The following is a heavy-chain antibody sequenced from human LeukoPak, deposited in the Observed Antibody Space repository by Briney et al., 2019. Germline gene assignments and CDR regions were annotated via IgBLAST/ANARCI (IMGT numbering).Heavy chain of an antibody. J-gene: IGHJ4*02. CDR3: ARHIGYSAWNPDY. V-gene: IGHV5-51*01. CDR1: GYSFTGFW. D-gene: IGHD5-18*01. CDR2: VYPYDSET. Sequence: GESLKISCKASGYSFTGFWIGWVRQMPGKGLEWMGIVYPYDSETRYSPSFQGQVTISADKSISTAYLQWSSLKASDTAMYYCARHIGYSAWNPDYWGQGTLVTVSS.